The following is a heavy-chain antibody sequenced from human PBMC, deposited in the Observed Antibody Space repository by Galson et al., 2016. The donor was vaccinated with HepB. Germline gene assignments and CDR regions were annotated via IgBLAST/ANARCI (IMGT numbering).Heavy chain of an antibody. CDR3: AREVRGQWLAMDY. V-gene: IGHV3-48*03. J-gene: IGHJ4*02. D-gene: IGHD6-19*01. Sequence: SLRLSCAPSAFTFSLYAMNWVRQAPGGGLEWVAYTTADGDSTFYADSVKGRFTVSRDKNSLYLEVNSLRDEDTAIYYCAREVRGQWLAMDYWGQGTPVTVSS. CDR2: TTADGDST. CDR1: AFTFSLYA.